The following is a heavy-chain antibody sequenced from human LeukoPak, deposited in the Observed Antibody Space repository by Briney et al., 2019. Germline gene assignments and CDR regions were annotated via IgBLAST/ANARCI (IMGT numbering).Heavy chain of an antibody. Sequence: XXEWXXAISGSGGSTYYADSVKGRFTISRDNSKNTLYLQMNSLRAEDTAVYYCAKGDIVVVPAAITFTYWGQGTLVTVSS. CDR2: ISGSGGST. J-gene: IGHJ4*02. D-gene: IGHD2-2*01. CDR3: AKGDIVVVPAAITFTY. V-gene: IGHV3-23*01.